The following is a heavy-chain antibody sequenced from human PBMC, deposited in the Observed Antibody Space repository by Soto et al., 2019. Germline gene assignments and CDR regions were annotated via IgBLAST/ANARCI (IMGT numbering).Heavy chain of an antibody. CDR1: GFTFSSYG. Sequence: QVQLAESGGGVVQPGRSLRLSCAASGFTFSSYGMHWDRQAPGKGLEWVAFISYDGSNKYYADSVKGRFTISRDNSKNTLYLQMNSLRAEDTAVYYCAKDRGGGHETWYFDYWGQGTLVTVSS. V-gene: IGHV3-30*18. D-gene: IGHD3-10*01. CDR2: ISYDGSNK. J-gene: IGHJ4*02. CDR3: AKDRGGGHETWYFDY.